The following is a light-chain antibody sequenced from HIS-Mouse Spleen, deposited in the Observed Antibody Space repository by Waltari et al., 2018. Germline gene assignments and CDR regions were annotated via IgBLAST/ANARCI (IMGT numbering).Light chain of an antibody. Sequence: QSALTHPPSASGSPGQSVTISCTGTSSDVGGYHYVSWYQQHPGKAPKLMIYEVSKRPSGVPDRFSGSKSGNTASLTVSGLQAEDEADYYCSSYAGSNNYVFGTGTKVTVL. CDR1: SSDVGGYHY. V-gene: IGLV2-8*01. CDR2: EVS. J-gene: IGLJ1*01. CDR3: SSYAGSNNYV.